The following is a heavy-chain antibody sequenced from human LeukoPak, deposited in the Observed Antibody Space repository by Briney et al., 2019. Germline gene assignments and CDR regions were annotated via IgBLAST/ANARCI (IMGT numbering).Heavy chain of an antibody. CDR3: TTRPLGSCSGSSCQGLDY. J-gene: IGHJ4*02. CDR2: ISSSTLKI. CDR1: GFTFSKYA. D-gene: IGHD2-2*01. Sequence: QSGGSLRLSCAASGFTFSKYAMTWVRQAPGKGLEWVSAISSSTLKIYYADSVKGRFTISRDNSKNTLYLQMNSVRAEDTAVYYCTTRPLGSCSGSSCQGLDYWGQGTLVTVSS. V-gene: IGHV3-23*01.